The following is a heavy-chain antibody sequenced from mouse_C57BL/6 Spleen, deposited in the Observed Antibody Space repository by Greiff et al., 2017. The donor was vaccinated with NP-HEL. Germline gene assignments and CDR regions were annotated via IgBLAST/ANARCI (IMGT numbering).Heavy chain of an antibody. CDR2: ISSGGSYT. J-gene: IGHJ2*01. CDR3: ARPPPAYYSNYVYFDY. Sequence: EVQLVESGGDLVKPGGSLKLSCAASGFTFSSYGMSWVRQTPDKRLEWVATISSGGSYTYYPDSVKGRFTISRDNAKNTLYLQMSSLKAEDTAMYYGARPPPAYYSNYVYFDYWGKGTTLTVSS. CDR1: GFTFSSYG. V-gene: IGHV5-6*01. D-gene: IGHD2-5*01.